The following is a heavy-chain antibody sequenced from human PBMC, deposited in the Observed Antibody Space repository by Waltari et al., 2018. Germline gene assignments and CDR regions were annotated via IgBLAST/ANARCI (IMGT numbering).Heavy chain of an antibody. CDR1: GFTFSSYG. V-gene: IGHV3-33*06. CDR3: AKGSSGYEGGYYFDY. J-gene: IGHJ4*02. D-gene: IGHD3-22*01. CDR2: IWYYGKNK. Sequence: QVQLVESGGGVVQPGRSLRLSCAASGFTFSSYGMHWVRQAPGKGLEWVAVIWYYGKNKYYADSVKGRFPISRDNSKNTLYLQMNSLRAEDTAVYYCAKGSSGYEGGYYFDYWGQGTLVTVSS.